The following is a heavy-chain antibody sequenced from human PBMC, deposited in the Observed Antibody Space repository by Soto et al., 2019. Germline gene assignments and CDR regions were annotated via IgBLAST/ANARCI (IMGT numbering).Heavy chain of an antibody. CDR3: ARDPSYSSGWYALNWFDP. D-gene: IGHD6-19*01. CDR1: GYTFTSYA. J-gene: IGHJ5*02. CDR2: INAGNGNT. Sequence: ASVKVSCKASGYTFTSYAMHWVRQAPGQRLEWMGWINAGNGNTKYSQKFQGGVTITRDTSASTAYMELSSLRSEDTAVYYCARDPSYSSGWYALNWFDPWGQGTLVTVSS. V-gene: IGHV1-3*01.